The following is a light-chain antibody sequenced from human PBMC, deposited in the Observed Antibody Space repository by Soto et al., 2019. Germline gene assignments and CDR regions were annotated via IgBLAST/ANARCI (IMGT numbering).Light chain of an antibody. CDR2: KVS. CDR1: QSLVYSDGNTY. Sequence: DVVMPQSPLSLPVTLGQPASISCRSSQSLVYSDGNTYLNWFQQRPGQSPRRLIYKVSNRDSGVPDRFSGSGSDNDVTLKISRVEAEDVGLYYCMQGTHWPYTFGQVTKLEIK. V-gene: IGKV2-30*01. CDR3: MQGTHWPYT. J-gene: IGKJ2*01.